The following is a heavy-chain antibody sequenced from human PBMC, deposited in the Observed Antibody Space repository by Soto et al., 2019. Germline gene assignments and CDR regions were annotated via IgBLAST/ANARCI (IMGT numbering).Heavy chain of an antibody. D-gene: IGHD3-22*01. Sequence: GSLRLSCAASGFTFSSYAMSWVRQAPGKGLEWVSAISGSGGSTYYADSVKGRFTISRDNSKNTLYLQMNSLRAEDTAVYYCAKELVLLYYHDSSGYYNWFDPWGQGTLVTVSS. V-gene: IGHV3-23*01. CDR2: ISGSGGST. CDR1: GFTFSSYA. CDR3: AKELVLLYYHDSSGYYNWFDP. J-gene: IGHJ5*02.